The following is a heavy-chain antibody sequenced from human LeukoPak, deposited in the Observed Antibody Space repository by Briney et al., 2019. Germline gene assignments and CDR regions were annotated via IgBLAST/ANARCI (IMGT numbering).Heavy chain of an antibody. CDR2: IYTSGST. V-gene: IGHV4-4*07. J-gene: IGHJ6*03. CDR1: GGSISSYY. D-gene: IGHD6-19*01. CDR3: ARTAVAGLLSYYYDCMDV. Sequence: SETLSLTCTVSGGSISSYYWSWIRQPAGKGLEWIGRIYTSGSTNYNPSLKSRVTMSVDTSKNQFSLKLSSVTAADTAVYYCARTAVAGLLSYYYDCMDVWGKGTTVTISS.